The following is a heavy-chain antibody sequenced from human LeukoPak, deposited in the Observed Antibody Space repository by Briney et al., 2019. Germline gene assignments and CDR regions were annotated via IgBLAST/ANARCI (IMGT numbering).Heavy chain of an antibody. D-gene: IGHD3-16*01. Sequence: GASVKLSCKASGYTFTSYDMNWVRQATGQGLEWVGYMKPNGGNTGYVEKVQGRVTITGDKTTSTAYMELRGLRAEDTAVYDCASRTPFDDDYYGHWGQGTLVTVSS. V-gene: IGHV1-8*01. CDR3: ASRTPFDDDYYGH. J-gene: IGHJ4*02. CDR2: MKPNGGNT. CDR1: GYTFTSYD.